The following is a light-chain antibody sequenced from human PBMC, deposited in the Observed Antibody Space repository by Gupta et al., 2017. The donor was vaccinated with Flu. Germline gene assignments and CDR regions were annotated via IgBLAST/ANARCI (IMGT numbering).Light chain of an antibody. CDR2: RND. J-gene: IGLJ1*01. CDR1: TSNIGNNS. Sequence: VTISCSGSTSNIGNNSAYWLQQIPGTAPKLLIYRNDERPSGVPDRFSGSKSGSSASLAISGLRSEDEADYYCAAWDDSLSGYVFGAGTKVVV. CDR3: AAWDDSLSGYV. V-gene: IGLV1-47*01.